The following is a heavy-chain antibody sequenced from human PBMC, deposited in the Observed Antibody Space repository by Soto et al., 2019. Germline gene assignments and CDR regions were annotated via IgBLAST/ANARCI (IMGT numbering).Heavy chain of an antibody. CDR1: GGSSSSGDYY. V-gene: IGHV4-30-4*01. J-gene: IGHJ5*02. CDR3: AVGYSGSYNWFDP. CDR2: IYYSGST. D-gene: IGHD1-26*01. Sequence: SETLSLTCTVSGGSSSSGDYYWSWIRQPPGKGLEWIGYIYYSGSTYYNPSLKSRVTISVDTSKNQFSLKLSSVTAADTAVYYCAVGYSGSYNWFDPWGQGTLVTVSS.